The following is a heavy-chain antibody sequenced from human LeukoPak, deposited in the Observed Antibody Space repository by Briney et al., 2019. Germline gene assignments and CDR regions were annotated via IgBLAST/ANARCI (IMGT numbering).Heavy chain of an antibody. J-gene: IGHJ4*02. V-gene: IGHV4-59*01. D-gene: IGHD6-19*01. CDR3: ARMTSYSSGCYFDY. CDR1: GGSISGYY. CDR2: IYYSGTT. Sequence: PSETLSLTCTVTGGSISGYYWSWIRQPPGKGLEWIGFIYYSGTTNYNPSLKSRVTVSVDTSKNQFSPMLSSVTAADTAVYYCARMTSYSSGCYFDYWGQGTLVTVSS.